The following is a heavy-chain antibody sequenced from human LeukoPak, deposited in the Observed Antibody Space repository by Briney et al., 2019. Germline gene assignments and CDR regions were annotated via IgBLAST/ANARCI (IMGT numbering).Heavy chain of an antibody. CDR1: GGSISSGGYY. Sequence: PSQTLSLTCTVSGGSISSGGYYWSWIRQHPGKGLEWIGYIYYSGSTYYNPSLKSRVTISVDTSKNQFSLKLSSVTAADTAVYYCARAGMGRGYWSERNYYYYGMDVWGQGTTVTVSS. D-gene: IGHD2-15*01. V-gene: IGHV4-30-4*08. J-gene: IGHJ6*02. CDR2: IYYSGST. CDR3: ARAGMGRGYWSERNYYYYGMDV.